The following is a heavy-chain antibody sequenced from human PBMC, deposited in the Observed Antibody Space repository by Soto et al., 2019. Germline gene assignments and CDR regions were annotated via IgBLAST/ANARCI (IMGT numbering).Heavy chain of an antibody. Sequence: SETLSLTCTVSAGSITTSYWSWIRQPLGKALEWIGYISYRGSTNYNPSLKSRLTISIDTSKSQISLKLTSMTTADTAVYYCASSGIVGREVNTWFDPWGQGTTVTVSS. V-gene: IGHV4-59*01. CDR3: ASSGIVGREVNTWFDP. CDR2: ISYRGST. CDR1: AGSITTSY. D-gene: IGHD3-10*01. J-gene: IGHJ6*02.